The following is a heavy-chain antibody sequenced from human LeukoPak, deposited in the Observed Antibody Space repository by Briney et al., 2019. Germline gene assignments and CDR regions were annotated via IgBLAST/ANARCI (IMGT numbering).Heavy chain of an antibody. J-gene: IGHJ4*02. Sequence: EASVKVSCKASGYTFTGYYMHWVRQAPGQGLEWMGWINPNSGGTNYAQKFQGRVTMTRDTSISTAYMELSRLRSDDTAVYYCARCVVLPGCNFDYWGQGTLVTVSS. D-gene: IGHD2-15*01. CDR1: GYTFTGYY. CDR3: ARCVVLPGCNFDY. CDR2: INPNSGGT. V-gene: IGHV1-2*02.